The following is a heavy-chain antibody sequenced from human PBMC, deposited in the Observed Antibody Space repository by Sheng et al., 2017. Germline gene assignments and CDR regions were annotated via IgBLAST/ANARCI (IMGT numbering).Heavy chain of an antibody. CDR1: GFTVSSNY. CDR2: IYSGGST. J-gene: IGHJ6*02. CDR3: ARVMTLGINYYGMDV. V-gene: IGHV3-53*01. Sequence: EVQLVESGGGLIQPGGSLRLSCAASGFTVSSNYMSWVRQAPGKGLEWVSVIYSGGSTYYADSVKGRFTISRDNSKNTLYLQMNSLRAEDTAVYYCARVMTLGINYYGMDVWGQGTTVTVSS. D-gene: IGHD7-27*01.